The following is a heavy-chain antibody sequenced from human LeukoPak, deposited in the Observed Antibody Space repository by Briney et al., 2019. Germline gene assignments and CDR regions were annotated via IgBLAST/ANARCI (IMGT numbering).Heavy chain of an antibody. CDR1: GYTFTSYY. J-gene: IGHJ4*02. V-gene: IGHV1-46*01. CDR2: INPSGGST. CDR3: ARDGTRGTSPATYYFDY. Sequence: GASVKVSCKASGYTFTSYYMHWVRQAPGQGLEWMGIINPSGGSTSYAQKFQGRVTMTRDTSTSTVYMELSSLRSEDTAVYYCARDGTRGTSPATYYFDYWGQGTLVTVSS. D-gene: IGHD2-2*01.